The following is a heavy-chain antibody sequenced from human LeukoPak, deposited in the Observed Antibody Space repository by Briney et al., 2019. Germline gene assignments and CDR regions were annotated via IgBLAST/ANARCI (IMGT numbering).Heavy chain of an antibody. J-gene: IGHJ4*02. V-gene: IGHV1-8*02. CDR2: VNPNSGNT. Sequence: GASVKVSCEASGYTFTNYDINGVRQATGQGLEWIGWVNPNSGNTGYAQKFQGRVTLTRDTSISTAYMELSSLRLEDTAVYYCASSTAYSYWGQGTLLTVSS. CDR3: ASSTAYSY. D-gene: IGHD3-16*01. CDR1: GYTFTNYD.